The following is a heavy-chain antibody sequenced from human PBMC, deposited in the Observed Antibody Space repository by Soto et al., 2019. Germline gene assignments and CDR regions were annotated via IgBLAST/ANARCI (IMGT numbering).Heavy chain of an antibody. Sequence: QVELVESGGGVVQPGRSLRLSCAASGFTFSSYCMHWVRQAPGKGLEWVAAISYDGTNKTYADSVKGRFTIVRDNSKNTLYLQMASLRAEDTAVYYCAQDTYYHNSRGYNVFDHWGQGTLVTVSS. V-gene: IGHV3-30*18. CDR3: AQDTYYHNSRGYNVFDH. CDR2: ISYDGTNK. D-gene: IGHD3-22*01. J-gene: IGHJ4*02. CDR1: GFTFSSYC.